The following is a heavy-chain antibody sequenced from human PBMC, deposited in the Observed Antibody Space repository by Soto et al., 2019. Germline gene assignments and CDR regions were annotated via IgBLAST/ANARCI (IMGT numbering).Heavy chain of an antibody. D-gene: IGHD3-22*01. CDR3: AKDRTTITMIVVPAGGWFDP. CDR2: ISHLEST. V-gene: IGHV4-30-2*06. CDR1: GASISYGGFS. Sequence: SETLSLTCTVSGASISYGGFSWSWSRQSPGKGLEWIGYISHLESTYFHPSFKSRLTMSIDRTRNQFSLKLSSVTAEDTAVYYCAKDRTTITMIVVPAGGWFDPWGQGTLVTVSS. J-gene: IGHJ5*02.